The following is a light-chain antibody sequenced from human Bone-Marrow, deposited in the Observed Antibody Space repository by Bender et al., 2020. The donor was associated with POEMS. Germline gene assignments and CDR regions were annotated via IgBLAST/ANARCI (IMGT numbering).Light chain of an antibody. CDR2: GYN. CDR1: SSNTGSGYD. Sequence: QSVLTQPPSVSGAPGQRVTISCTGSSSNTGSGYDINWYQHLPGTAPKLLIYGYNNRPSGVSDRFSASKSGNTASLTISGLQAEDEATYYCASYTYTTTRVFGGGTKLTVL. V-gene: IGLV1-40*01. CDR3: ASYTYTTTRV. J-gene: IGLJ3*02.